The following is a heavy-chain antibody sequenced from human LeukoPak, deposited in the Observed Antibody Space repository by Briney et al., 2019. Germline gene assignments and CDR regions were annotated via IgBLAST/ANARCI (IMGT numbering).Heavy chain of an antibody. CDR2: ISSSSSTI. J-gene: IGHJ4*02. D-gene: IGHD6-13*01. CDR3: AKVEGIAAAGNFDY. CDR1: GFTFSSYS. V-gene: IGHV3-48*04. Sequence: PGGSLRLSCAASGFTFSSYSMNWVRQAPGKGLEWVSYISSSSSTIYYADSVKGRFTISRDNTKNSLYLQKNSLSAEDTAVYYCAKVEGIAAAGNFDYWGQGTLVTVSS.